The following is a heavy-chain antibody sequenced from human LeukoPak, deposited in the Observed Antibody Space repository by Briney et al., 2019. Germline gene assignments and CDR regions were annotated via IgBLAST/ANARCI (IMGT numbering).Heavy chain of an antibody. J-gene: IGHJ4*02. D-gene: IGHD5-24*01. Sequence: GGSLRLSCAASGFTFSSYSMNWVRQAPGKGLEWVSSISSSSSYIYYADSVKGRFTISRDNAKNSLYLQMNSLRAEDTAVYYCARGVEMATISSYWGQGTLVTVSS. V-gene: IGHV3-21*01. CDR2: ISSSSSYI. CDR3: ARGVEMATISSY. CDR1: GFTFSSYS.